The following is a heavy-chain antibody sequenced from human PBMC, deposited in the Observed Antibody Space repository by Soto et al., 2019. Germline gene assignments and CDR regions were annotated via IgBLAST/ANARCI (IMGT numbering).Heavy chain of an antibody. D-gene: IGHD6-19*01. V-gene: IGHV3-21*01. Sequence: LRLSCAASGFTFSSYSMNWVRQAPGKGLEWVSSISSSSSYIYYADSVKGRFTISRDNAKNSLYLQMNSLRAEDTAVYYCARVSSSGWYVDLDYWGQGTLVTVSS. J-gene: IGHJ4*02. CDR2: ISSSSSYI. CDR3: ARVSSSGWYVDLDY. CDR1: GFTFSSYS.